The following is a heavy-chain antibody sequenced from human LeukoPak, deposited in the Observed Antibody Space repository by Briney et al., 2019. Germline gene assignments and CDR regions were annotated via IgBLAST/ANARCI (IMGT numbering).Heavy chain of an antibody. CDR1: GGSISSYY. D-gene: IGHD3-10*01. Sequence: SETLSLTCTVSGGSISSYYWSWIRQPPGKGLEWIGYIYYSGSTNYNPSLKSRVTISVDTSKNQFSLKLSSVTAADTAVYYCARDHGSGSYPWSYYFDYWGQGTLVTVSS. V-gene: IGHV4-59*01. J-gene: IGHJ4*02. CDR2: IYYSGST. CDR3: ARDHGSGSYPWSYYFDY.